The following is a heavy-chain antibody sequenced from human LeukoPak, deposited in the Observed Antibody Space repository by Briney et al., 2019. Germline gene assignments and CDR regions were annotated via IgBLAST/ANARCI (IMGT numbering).Heavy chain of an antibody. Sequence: GGSLRLSCAAPGFTFSDYSMNWVRQAPGKGLEWVSYISNSFSPIYYADSVKGRFTISRDNAKNSLFLQMNSLRAEDTAVYYCARTLRYFDWLFIFDYWGQGSLVTVSS. J-gene: IGHJ4*02. V-gene: IGHV3-48*04. CDR3: ARTLRYFDWLFIFDY. CDR1: GFTFSDYS. CDR2: ISNSFSPI. D-gene: IGHD3-9*01.